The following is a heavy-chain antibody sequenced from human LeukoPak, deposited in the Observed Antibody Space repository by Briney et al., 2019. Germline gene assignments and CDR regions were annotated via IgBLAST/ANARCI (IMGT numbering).Heavy chain of an antibody. CDR3: ARDGYYGSGSYFDY. CDR2: IYHSGST. CDR1: GGSISSSNW. V-gene: IGHV4-4*02. Sequence: SETLSLTCAVSGGSISSSNWWSRVRQPPGKGLEWIGEIYHSGSTNYNPSLKSRVTISVDKSKNQFSLKLSSVTAADTAVYYCARDGYYGSGSYFDYWGQGTLVTVSS. D-gene: IGHD3-10*01. J-gene: IGHJ4*02.